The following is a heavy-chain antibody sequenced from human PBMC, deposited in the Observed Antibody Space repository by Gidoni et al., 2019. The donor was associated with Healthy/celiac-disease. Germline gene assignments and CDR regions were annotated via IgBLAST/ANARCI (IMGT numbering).Heavy chain of an antibody. CDR3: ARSGGLYCSGGSCYLPFDY. J-gene: IGHJ4*02. Sequence: QVQLVETGGGVVQPGRSLRLSCAASGFTFSSYALPWVSQAPGKGLEWVAVIAYEGINKYYADSVKGRFTITRDNSKNTLYLQMNSLRAEDTAVYYCARSGGLYCSGGSCYLPFDYWGQGTLVTVSS. D-gene: IGHD2-15*01. CDR1: GFTFSSYA. V-gene: IGHV3-30-3*01. CDR2: IAYEGINK.